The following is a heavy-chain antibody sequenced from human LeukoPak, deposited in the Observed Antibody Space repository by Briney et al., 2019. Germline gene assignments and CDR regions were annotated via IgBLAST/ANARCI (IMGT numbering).Heavy chain of an antibody. CDR3: ARGWGPAYCGGDCHRHFDY. J-gene: IGHJ4*02. V-gene: IGHV4-59*12. D-gene: IGHD2-21*02. CDR1: GFTFSSYN. CDR2: IYNSGST. Sequence: GSLRLSCAASGFTFSSYNMNWVRQPPGKGLEWVGYIYNSGSTSYNPSLKSRITMSVDTSKNQFSLKLSSVTAADTAVYYCARGWGPAYCGGDCHRHFDYWGQGTLVTVS.